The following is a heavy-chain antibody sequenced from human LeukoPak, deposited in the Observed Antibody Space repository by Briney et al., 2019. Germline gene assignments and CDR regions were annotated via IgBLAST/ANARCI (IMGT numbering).Heavy chain of an antibody. Sequence: SETLSRTCTVSAASISSSSHHWGWIRQSPGKGLEWIGSVYYGRTTYYSPSLDSRVTISLDTSANQFSLQLNSVTAADTAVYYCVRHDGRGGATMGAFDSWGQGSLVTVSS. CDR3: VRHDGRGGATMGAFDS. V-gene: IGHV4-39*01. CDR1: AASISSSSHH. D-gene: IGHD4/OR15-4a*01. J-gene: IGHJ5*01. CDR2: VYYGRTT.